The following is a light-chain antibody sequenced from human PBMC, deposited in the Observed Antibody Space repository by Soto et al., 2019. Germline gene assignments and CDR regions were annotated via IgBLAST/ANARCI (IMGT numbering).Light chain of an antibody. CDR1: NANIGNYY. V-gene: IGLV1-51*01. J-gene: IGLJ3*02. CDR2: DND. Sequence: SVLSQPPAVSATPGAKITISCSGTNANIGNYYVSWYHQIPGTAPTLLVYDNDKRPTGIPDRFSGSKSGTSATLAITAHQTGDQGDYACGAWESSLNVYGFGGWTKVNVL. CDR3: GAWESSLNVYG.